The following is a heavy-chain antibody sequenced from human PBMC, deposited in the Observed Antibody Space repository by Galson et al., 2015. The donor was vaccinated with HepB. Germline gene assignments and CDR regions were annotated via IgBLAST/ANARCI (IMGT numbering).Heavy chain of an antibody. Sequence: SLRLSCAASGFTFSSYSMNWVRQAPGKGLEWVSSSSSSSSYIYYADSVKGRFTISRDNAKNSLYLQMNSLRAEDTAVYYCARPLYYDSSGYDYWGQGTLVTVSS. CDR2: SSSSSSYI. V-gene: IGHV3-21*01. CDR3: ARPLYYDSSGYDY. CDR1: GFTFSSYS. D-gene: IGHD3-22*01. J-gene: IGHJ4*02.